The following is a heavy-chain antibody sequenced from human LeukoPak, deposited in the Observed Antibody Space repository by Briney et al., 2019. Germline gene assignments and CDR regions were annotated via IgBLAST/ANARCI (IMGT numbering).Heavy chain of an antibody. V-gene: IGHV4-38-2*02. CDR3: ARTSSGWYLFDY. J-gene: IGHJ4*02. Sequence: SETLSLTCTVSGYSISSGYYWGWIRQPPGKGLEWIGSIYHSGSTYYNPSLKSRVTISVDTSKNQFSLKLSSVTAADTAVYYCARTSSGWYLFDYWGQGTLVTVSS. CDR1: GYSISSGYY. D-gene: IGHD6-19*01. CDR2: IYHSGST.